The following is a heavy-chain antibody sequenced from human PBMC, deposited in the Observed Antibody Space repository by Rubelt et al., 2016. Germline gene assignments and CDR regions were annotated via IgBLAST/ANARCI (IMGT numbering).Heavy chain of an antibody. CDR3: ARQTPNVEARHFDY. Sequence: QVQLQQWGAGLLKPSETLSLTCAVYGGSFSGYYWSWIRQPPGKGLEWIGEINHSGSTNYNPSLKSRDTISVDTSKNQFSLKRSLWTAADTAVYYCARQTPNVEARHFDYWGQGTLVTVSS. J-gene: IGHJ4*02. CDR2: INHSGST. CDR1: GGSFSGYY. V-gene: IGHV4-34*01. D-gene: IGHD6-6*01.